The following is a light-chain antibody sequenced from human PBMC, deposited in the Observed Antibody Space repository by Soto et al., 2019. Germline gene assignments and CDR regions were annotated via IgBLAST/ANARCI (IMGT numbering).Light chain of an antibody. J-gene: IGLJ1*01. CDR3: QSYDTILTV. Sequence: QSVLTQPPSASGTPGQRVTISCSGSSSNIGSNTVNWYQQLPGTAPTLLIYANNNRPSGVPDRFSGSKSVTSASLAIAGLQAEDEADYYCQSYDTILTVFGTGTKVTVL. CDR2: ANN. V-gene: IGLV1-44*01. CDR1: SSNIGSNT.